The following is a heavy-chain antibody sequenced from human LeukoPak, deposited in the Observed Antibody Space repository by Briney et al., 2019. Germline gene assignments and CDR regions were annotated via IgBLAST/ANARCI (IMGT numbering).Heavy chain of an antibody. J-gene: IGHJ4*02. D-gene: IGHD2-2*01. CDR2: INPNDGDT. V-gene: IGHV1-2*02. Sequence: GASVKVSCKASGYTFTDYYMHWVRQAPGQGFEWMGWINPNDGDTYYAQKFQGRVTMTRDTSISTAHMEVSRLRSGDTAVYYCARANFLYCSSTSCLFDYWGQGTLVTVSS. CDR3: ARANFLYCSSTSCLFDY. CDR1: GYTFTDYY.